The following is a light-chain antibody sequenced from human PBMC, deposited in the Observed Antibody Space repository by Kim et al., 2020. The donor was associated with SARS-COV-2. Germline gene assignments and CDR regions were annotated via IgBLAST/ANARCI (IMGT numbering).Light chain of an antibody. CDR3: CSYADSRVV. CDR2: VVR. V-gene: IGLV2-11*01. CDR1: STDVIGYMY. Sequence: QSVMTHPLSVTGSPGQSVTISCTGTSTDVIGYMYVAWYRQFPGSAPQLLIYVVRERPSGVPARFSASKVGDTASLTISGLQADDEADYYCCSYADSRVVFGAATRVTVL. J-gene: IGLJ2*01.